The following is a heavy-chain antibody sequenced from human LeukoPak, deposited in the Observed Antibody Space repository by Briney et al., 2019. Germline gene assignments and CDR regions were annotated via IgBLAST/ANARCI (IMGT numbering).Heavy chain of an antibody. CDR3: ARGQYSSSLVDY. V-gene: IGHV3-21*01. D-gene: IGHD6-6*01. Sequence: GGSLRLSCAASGFTFSSYAMSWVRQAPGKGLEWVSSISSSSSYIYYADSVKGRFTISRDNAKNSLYLQMNSLRAEDTAVYYCARGQYSSSLVDYWGQGTLVTVSS. CDR1: GFTFSSYA. J-gene: IGHJ4*02. CDR2: ISSSSSYI.